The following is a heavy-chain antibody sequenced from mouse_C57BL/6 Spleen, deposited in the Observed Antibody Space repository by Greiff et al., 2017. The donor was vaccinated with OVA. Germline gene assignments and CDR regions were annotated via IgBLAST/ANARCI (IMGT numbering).Heavy chain of an antibody. Sequence: QVQLQQPGAELVKPGASVKLSCKASGYTFTSYWMHWVKQRPGRGLEWIGRIDPNSGGTKYNEKFKSKATLTVDKPSSTAYMQLSILTSEDSAVYYCARSAHYCSRFLDYWGQGTTLTVSS. CDR2: IDPNSGGT. J-gene: IGHJ2*01. D-gene: IGHD1-1*01. CDR3: ARSAHYCSRFLDY. V-gene: IGHV1-72*01. CDR1: GYTFTSYW.